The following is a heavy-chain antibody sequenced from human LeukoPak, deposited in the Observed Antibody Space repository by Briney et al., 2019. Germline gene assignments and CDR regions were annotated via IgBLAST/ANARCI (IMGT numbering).Heavy chain of an antibody. CDR3: ARGLIAVAGYSNY. D-gene: IGHD6-19*01. Sequence: KTGGSLRLSCAASGFTFSSCSMNWVRQAPGKGLEWVSSISSSSSYIYYADSVKGRFTISRDNAKNSLYLQMNSLRAEDTAVYYCARGLIAVAGYSNYWGQGTLVTVSS. V-gene: IGHV3-21*01. J-gene: IGHJ4*02. CDR1: GFTFSSCS. CDR2: ISSSSSYI.